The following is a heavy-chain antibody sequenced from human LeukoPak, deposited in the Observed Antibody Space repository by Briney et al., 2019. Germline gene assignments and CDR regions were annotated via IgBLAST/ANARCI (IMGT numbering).Heavy chain of an antibody. CDR2: IYYSGST. CDR1: GGSISSSSYY. D-gene: IGHD5-24*01. CDR3: ARVWWLQGYFDY. Sequence: SETLSLTCTVSGGSISSSSYYWGWIRQPPGKGLGWIGSIYYSGSTYYNPSLKSRVTISVDTSKNQFSLKLSSVTAADTAVYYCARVWWLQGYFDYWGQGTLVTVSS. V-gene: IGHV4-39*07. J-gene: IGHJ4*02.